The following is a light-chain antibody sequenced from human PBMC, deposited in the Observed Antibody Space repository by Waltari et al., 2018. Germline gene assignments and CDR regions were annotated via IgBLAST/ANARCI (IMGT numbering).Light chain of an antibody. J-gene: IGKJ4*01. Sequence: EIVMTQSPATLSGPPGERATLPCRASQSVGSNLAWYQQKPGQAPRLLISGASTGANGVPARFSGSGSGTEFTLTISSLQSEDFAIYYCQQHNNWPLTFGGGTKVESK. CDR1: QSVGSN. CDR2: GAS. V-gene: IGKV3-15*01. CDR3: QQHNNWPLT.